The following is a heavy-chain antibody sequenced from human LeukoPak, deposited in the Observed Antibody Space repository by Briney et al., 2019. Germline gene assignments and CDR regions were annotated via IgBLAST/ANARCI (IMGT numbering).Heavy chain of an antibody. V-gene: IGHV3-30*01. CDR2: ISCDGSHQ. CDR3: ARARNGTLKY. Sequence: TGGSLRLSCAASGFTFSHYAMHWVRQAPGKGLEWVAVISCDGSHQYSADSVKGRLTISRDNSRHTLFLQMNSLRPEDTSVYYCARARNGTLKYWGQGTLVTVSS. J-gene: IGHJ4*02. CDR1: GFTFSHYA. D-gene: IGHD1-26*01.